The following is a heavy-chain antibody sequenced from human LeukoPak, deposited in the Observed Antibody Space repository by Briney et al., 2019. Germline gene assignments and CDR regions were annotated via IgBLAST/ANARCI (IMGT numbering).Heavy chain of an antibody. CDR1: GYGFTSYW. Sequence: GDSLKISCKGSGYGFTSYWIGWVRQMPGKGLEWMGIIYPGDSDTRYSPSFQGQVTVSADKSISTAYLQWSSLKASDTAMYYCARLGTYWSNYYFEYWGQGTLVTVSS. V-gene: IGHV5-51*01. CDR3: ARLGTYWSNYYFEY. CDR2: IYPGDSDT. D-gene: IGHD3-10*01. J-gene: IGHJ4*02.